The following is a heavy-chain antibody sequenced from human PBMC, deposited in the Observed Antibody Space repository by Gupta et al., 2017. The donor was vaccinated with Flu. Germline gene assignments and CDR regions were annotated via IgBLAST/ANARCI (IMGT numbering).Heavy chain of an antibody. Sequence: YYMHWVRQAPGQGLEWMGWINPNSGGTNYAQKFQGRVTMTRDTSISTAYMELSRLRSDETAVYYCARVGLAAAGTQIKFDYWGQGTLVTVSS. CDR2: INPNSGGT. D-gene: IGHD6-13*01. CDR3: ARVGLAAAGTQIKFDY. CDR1: YY. V-gene: IGHV1-2*02. J-gene: IGHJ4*02.